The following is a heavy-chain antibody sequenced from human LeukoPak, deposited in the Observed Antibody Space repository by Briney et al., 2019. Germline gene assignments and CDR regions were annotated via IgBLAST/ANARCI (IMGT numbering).Heavy chain of an antibody. V-gene: IGHV3-20*04. D-gene: IGHD5-18*01. CDR2: INWNGRIT. CDR3: ARGSVQLWLRDTYYYMDV. CDR1: GFTFDDYA. J-gene: IGHJ6*03. Sequence: GGSLRLSCAASGFTFDDYAMNWVRQVPGGGLEWVSGINWNGRITEYADSVKDRFTISRQNTMNSLYLYMNNLGGEDTALYFCARGSVQLWLRDTYYYMDVWGKGTTVTVSS.